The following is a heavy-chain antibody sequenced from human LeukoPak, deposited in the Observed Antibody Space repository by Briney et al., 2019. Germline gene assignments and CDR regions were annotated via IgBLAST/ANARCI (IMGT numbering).Heavy chain of an antibody. J-gene: IGHJ5*02. CDR1: GFTFSSYE. Sequence: PGGFLRLSCAASGFTFSSYEMNWVRQAPGKGLEWVSYISSSGSTIYYADSVKGRFTISRDNAKNSLYLQMNSLRAEDTAVYYCARDPLGSAPWGQGTLVTVSS. CDR2: ISSSGSTI. V-gene: IGHV3-48*03. D-gene: IGHD3-10*01. CDR3: ARDPLGSAP.